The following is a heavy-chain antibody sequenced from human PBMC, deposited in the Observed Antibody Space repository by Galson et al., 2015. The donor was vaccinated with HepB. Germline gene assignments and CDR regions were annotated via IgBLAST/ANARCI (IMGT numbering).Heavy chain of an antibody. CDR2: ISYDGSNK. CDR3: AKGFRGYSGYDSDY. V-gene: IGHV3-30*18. D-gene: IGHD5-12*01. Sequence: SLRLSCAASGFTFSNAWMSWVRQAPGKGLEWVAVISYDGSNKYYADSVKGRFTISRDNSKNTLYLQMNSLRAEDTAVYYCAKGFRGYSGYDSDYWGQGTLVTVSS. J-gene: IGHJ4*02. CDR1: GFTFSNAW.